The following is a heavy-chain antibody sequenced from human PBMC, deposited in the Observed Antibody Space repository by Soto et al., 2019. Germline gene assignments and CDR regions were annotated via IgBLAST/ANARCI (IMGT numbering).Heavy chain of an antibody. CDR3: ARHRAYSGSYCDY. CDR1: GGSISSGDYY. CDR2: IYYSGST. V-gene: IGHV4-30-4*01. D-gene: IGHD1-26*01. Sequence: QVQLQESGPGLVKPSQTLSLTCTVSGGSISSGDYYWSWIRQPPGKGLEWIGYIYYSGSTYYNPSLTSRVTISVDTSKNQFSLKLSAVTAADTAVYYCARHRAYSGSYCDYWGQGTLVTVSS. J-gene: IGHJ4*02.